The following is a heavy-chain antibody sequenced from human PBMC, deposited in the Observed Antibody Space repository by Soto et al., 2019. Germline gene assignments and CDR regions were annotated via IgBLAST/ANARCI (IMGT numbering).Heavy chain of an antibody. CDR3: ARDWGSHKYYYDSSGYSRHHY. CDR2: ISSSGSTI. D-gene: IGHD3-22*01. J-gene: IGHJ4*02. CDR1: GFTFSSYE. Sequence: GGSLRLSCAASGFTFSSYEMNWVRQAPGKGLEWVSYISSSGSTIYYADSVKGRFTISRDNAKNSLYLQMNSLRAEDTAVYYCARDWGSHKYYYDSSGYSRHHYWGQGTLVTAPQ. V-gene: IGHV3-48*03.